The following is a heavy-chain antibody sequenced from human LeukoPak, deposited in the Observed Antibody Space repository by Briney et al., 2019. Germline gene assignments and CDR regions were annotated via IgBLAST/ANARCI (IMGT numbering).Heavy chain of an antibody. CDR3: ARIHYGSGSSSDY. J-gene: IGHJ4*02. Sequence: PSDTLSLNCTISGGCISSSSYYWGCIRQPPRTRLARFGSIYYSGSTYYNPSLKSRVTISVDTSKNQFSLKLSSVTAADTAVYYCARIHYGSGSSSDYWGQGTLVTVSS. CDR2: IYYSGST. D-gene: IGHD3-10*01. CDR1: GGCISSSSYY. V-gene: IGHV4-39*07.